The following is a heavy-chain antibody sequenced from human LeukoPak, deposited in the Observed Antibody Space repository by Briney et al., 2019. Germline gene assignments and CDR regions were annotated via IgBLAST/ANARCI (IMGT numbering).Heavy chain of an antibody. D-gene: IGHD1-14*01. CDR3: ARGPLTQNDY. CDR2: IKQDGNEK. J-gene: IGHJ4*02. CDR1: GFTFDAYW. Sequence: PGGSLSLSCPASGFTFDAYWMSWVRQAPGKGLEWVANIKQDGNEKYYVESVKGRFTIYRDNAKNSLYLQMNSLRADDTAVYYCARGPLTQNDYWGQGTLVAVSS. V-gene: IGHV3-7*04.